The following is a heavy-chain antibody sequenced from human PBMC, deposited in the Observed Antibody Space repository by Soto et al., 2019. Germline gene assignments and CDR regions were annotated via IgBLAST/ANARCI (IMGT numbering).Heavy chain of an antibody. CDR1: GYTFSNYP. CDR3: ARPLGGSGDFFFDP. J-gene: IGHJ5*02. CDR2: ISNYNAIT. D-gene: IGHD3-3*01. V-gene: IGHV1-18*04. Sequence: GASVQVSGEGSGYTFSNYPIGCVRQAPGQGLECVGWISNYNAITNYAQKFQGRVTMTTDTSTSTAYMELRSLRSDDTAICYCARPLGGSGDFFFDPWGQGTQVTVSS.